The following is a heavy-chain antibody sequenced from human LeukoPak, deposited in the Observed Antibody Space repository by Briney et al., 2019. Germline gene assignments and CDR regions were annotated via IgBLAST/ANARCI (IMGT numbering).Heavy chain of an antibody. CDR3: ARDSGSGYDFGY. D-gene: IGHD5-12*01. V-gene: IGHV3-48*04. J-gene: IGHJ4*02. CDR1: GFAISSYS. Sequence: PGGSLRLSCAASGFAISSYSMNWVRQAPGKGLEWVSYISRSSSTMYYADSVKGRFAISRDNAKNSLYLQMNSLRAEDTAVYYCARDSGSGYDFGYWGQGTLVTVSS. CDR2: ISRSSSTM.